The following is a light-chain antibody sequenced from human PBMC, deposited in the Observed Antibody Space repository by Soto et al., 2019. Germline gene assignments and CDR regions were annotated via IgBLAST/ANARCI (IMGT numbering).Light chain of an antibody. V-gene: IGKV3-20*01. CDR1: QSIDRY. J-gene: IGKJ1*01. CDR3: QRYGTSPWT. CDR2: GAS. Sequence: EIVLTQSPATLSLSPGERATLSCRASQSIDRYLAWYQQKPGQAPRLLIFGASSRATGIPDRFSGSGSGTDFTLTISRLEPEDFAVYYCQRYGTSPWTFGQGTKVDNK.